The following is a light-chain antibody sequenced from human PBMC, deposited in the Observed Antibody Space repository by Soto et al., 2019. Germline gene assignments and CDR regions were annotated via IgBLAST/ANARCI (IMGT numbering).Light chain of an antibody. CDR2: DVR. CDR3: SSYTTISTYV. J-gene: IGLJ1*01. Sequence: QSALTQPASVSGSPGQSITISCTGTSSDVGGYNYVSWYQQHPGKAPKLMIYDVRNRPSGVSNRSSGSKSVNTASLTISGHQDEDEADYYCSSYTTISTYVFGTGTKVTVL. V-gene: IGLV2-14*01. CDR1: SSDVGGYNY.